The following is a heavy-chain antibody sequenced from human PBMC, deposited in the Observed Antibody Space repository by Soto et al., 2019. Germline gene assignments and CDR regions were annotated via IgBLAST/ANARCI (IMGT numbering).Heavy chain of an antibody. CDR3: AKDVFYYYDSSGYETDY. J-gene: IGHJ4*02. CDR2: ISYDGSNK. Sequence: PGGSLRLSCAASGFTFSSYGMHWVRQAPGKGLEWVAVISYDGSNKYYADSVKGRFTISRDNSKNTLYLQMNSLRAEDTAVYYCAKDVFYYYDSSGYETDYWGQGTLVTSPQ. D-gene: IGHD3-22*01. V-gene: IGHV3-30*18. CDR1: GFTFSSYG.